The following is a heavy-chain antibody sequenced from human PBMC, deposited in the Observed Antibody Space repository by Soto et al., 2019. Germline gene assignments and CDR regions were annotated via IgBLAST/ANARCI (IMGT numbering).Heavy chain of an antibody. CDR2: ISYDGSD. CDR1: GFPFREFG. V-gene: IGHV3-33*05. Sequence: QMQLVESGGGVVQPGRSLRLSCVASGFPFREFGMHWVRQAPGKGLEWVALISYDGSDYADSVKGRFTISRDDSRDTLFLHMDNLRPDDTGVYYCARRWNYCLDLWCQGTLVAVSS. D-gene: IGHD3-10*01. CDR3: ARRWNYCLDL. J-gene: IGHJ4*02.